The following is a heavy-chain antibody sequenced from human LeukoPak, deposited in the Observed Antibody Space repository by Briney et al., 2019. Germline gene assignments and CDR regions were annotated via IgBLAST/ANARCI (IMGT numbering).Heavy chain of an antibody. J-gene: IGHJ5*02. D-gene: IGHD4-11*01. CDR2: IYYSGST. CDR3: ARSTTIKGWFDP. Sequence: KASETLSLTCTVSGGSIGSSTYYWGWIRQPPGKGLEWIGSIYYSGSTYYNPSLKSRVTISVDTSKNQFSLNLTSVTAADTAVDYCARSTTIKGWFDPWGQGTLVTVSS. CDR1: GGSIGSSTYY. V-gene: IGHV4-39*01.